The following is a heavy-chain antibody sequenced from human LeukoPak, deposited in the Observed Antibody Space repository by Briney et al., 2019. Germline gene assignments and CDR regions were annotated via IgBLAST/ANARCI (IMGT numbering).Heavy chain of an antibody. CDR1: GGSFSGYY. Sequence: PSETLSLTCAVYGGSFSGYYWSWIRQPPGKGLEWIGEINHSGSTNYNPSLKSQVTISVDTSKNQFSLKLSSVTAADTAVYYCARGPIVLMVYAIYKGAFDYWGQGTLVTVSS. CDR3: ARGPIVLMVYAIYKGAFDY. V-gene: IGHV4-34*01. D-gene: IGHD2-8*01. CDR2: INHSGST. J-gene: IGHJ4*02.